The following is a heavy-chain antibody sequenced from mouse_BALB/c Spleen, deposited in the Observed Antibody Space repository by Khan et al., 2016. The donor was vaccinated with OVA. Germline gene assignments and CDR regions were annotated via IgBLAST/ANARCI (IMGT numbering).Heavy chain of an antibody. J-gene: IGHJ4*01. D-gene: IGHD1-1*01. Sequence: QVQLQQSGPGLVAPSQSLSITCTVSGFSLTSYGVSWVRQPPGKGLEWLGVIWGDGSTNYHSTLISRLIISKDNSKSQVFLKLISLQTADTATYYCAKFTPDYYSMDYWGQGTSVTVSS. CDR1: GFSLTSYG. CDR2: IWGDGST. V-gene: IGHV2-3*01. CDR3: AKFTPDYYSMDY.